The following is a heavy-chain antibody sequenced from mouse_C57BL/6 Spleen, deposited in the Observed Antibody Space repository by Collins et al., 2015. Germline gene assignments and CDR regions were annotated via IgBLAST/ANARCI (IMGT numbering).Heavy chain of an antibody. CDR1: GYTFTDYY. J-gene: IGHJ4*01. CDR3: ARERGISYGSSSYAMDY. Sequence: EVQLQQSGPELVKPGASVKISCKASGYTFTDYYMNWVKQSHGKSLEWIGDINPNNGGTSYNQKFKGKATLTVDKSSSTAYMELRSLTSEDSAVYYCARERGISYGSSSYAMDYWGQGTSVTVSS. D-gene: IGHD1-1*01. CDR2: INPNNGGT. V-gene: IGHV1-26*01.